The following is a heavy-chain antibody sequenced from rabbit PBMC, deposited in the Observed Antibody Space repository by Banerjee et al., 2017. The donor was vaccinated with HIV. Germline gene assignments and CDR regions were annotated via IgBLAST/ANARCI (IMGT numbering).Heavy chain of an antibody. D-gene: IGHD7-1*01. CDR1: GFDFSYYW. CDR2: INGGSGTT. V-gene: IGHV1S47*01. Sequence: EESGGDLVKPGASLTLTCKASGFDFSYYWMCWVRQAPGKGLEWIGCINGGSGTTYYASWAKGRFTITRSTSLNTVTLQLNSLTVADTATYFCARRYPGDGQSNLWGPGTLVTVS. J-gene: IGHJ4*01. CDR3: ARRYPGDGQSNL.